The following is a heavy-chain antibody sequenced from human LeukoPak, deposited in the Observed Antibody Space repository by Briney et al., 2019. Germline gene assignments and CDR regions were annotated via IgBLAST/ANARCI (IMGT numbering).Heavy chain of an antibody. V-gene: IGHV3-30*04. D-gene: IGHD3-3*02. Sequence: GGSLRLSCAASGFTFSSYAMHWVRQAPGKGLEWLAVISYDGSNKYYADSVKGRFTISRDNAKNSLYLQMNSLRAEDTAVYYRARDSFSIFDYWGQGTLVTVSS. CDR2: ISYDGSNK. CDR1: GFTFSSYA. CDR3: ARDSFSIFDY. J-gene: IGHJ4*02.